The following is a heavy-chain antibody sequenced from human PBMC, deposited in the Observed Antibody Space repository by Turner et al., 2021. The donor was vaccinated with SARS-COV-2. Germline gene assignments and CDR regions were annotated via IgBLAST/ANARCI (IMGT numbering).Heavy chain of an antibody. CDR3: ARDYGDYYFDY. Sequence: EVQLVESGGGLIQPGGSLRLSCAASGFTVGSNYMSWVRQAPGKGLEWVSVIYSGGSTYYTDSVKGRFTISRDNSKNTLYLQMNSLRAEDTAVYYCARDYGDYYFDYWGQGTLVTVSS. V-gene: IGHV3-53*01. CDR1: GFTVGSNY. D-gene: IGHD4-17*01. CDR2: IYSGGST. J-gene: IGHJ4*02.